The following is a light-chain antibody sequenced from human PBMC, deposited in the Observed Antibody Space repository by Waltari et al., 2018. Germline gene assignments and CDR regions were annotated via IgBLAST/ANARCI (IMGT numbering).Light chain of an antibody. CDR2: DAS. CDR1: QGISSR. Sequence: DIQMTQSPSSVSASVGDRVTLTCRASQGISSRLAWYQQKPGKAPKLLIYDASSLHSGVPSRFSGSGSGTDFTLTIRSLQAEDVAVYYCQQYYNTPLTFGGGTKVEIK. CDR3: QQYYNTPLT. J-gene: IGKJ4*01. V-gene: IGKV1-12*01.